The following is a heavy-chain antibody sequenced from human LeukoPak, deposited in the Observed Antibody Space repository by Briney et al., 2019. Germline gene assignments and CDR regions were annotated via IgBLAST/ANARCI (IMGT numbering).Heavy chain of an antibody. CDR2: IKSKTDAGTT. V-gene: IGHV3-15*01. Sequence: GGSLRLSCAASGFTFSNSWMSWVRQAPGKGLEWVGRIKSKTDAGTTDYAAPVKGRFTISRDDSKNTLYLQMNSLKTEETAVYYCARDPTQWLRYGYFDYWGQGILVTVSS. CDR3: ARDPTQWLRYGYFDY. D-gene: IGHD5-12*01. J-gene: IGHJ4*02. CDR1: GFTFSNSW.